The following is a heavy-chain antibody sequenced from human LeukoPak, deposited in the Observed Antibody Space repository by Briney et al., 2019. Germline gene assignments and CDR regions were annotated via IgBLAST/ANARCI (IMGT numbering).Heavy chain of an antibody. J-gene: IGHJ5*02. CDR2: IYYSGST. Sequence: SETLSLTCTVSGGSISSGGYYWSWIRQHPGKGLEWIGYIYYSGSTYYNPSLKSRVTISVDTSKNQFSLKLSSVTAADTAVYYCASGKPPGYCSSTSCSDPWGQGTLVTVSS. D-gene: IGHD2-2*01. CDR3: ASGKPPGYCSSTSCSDP. V-gene: IGHV4-31*03. CDR1: GGSISSGGYY.